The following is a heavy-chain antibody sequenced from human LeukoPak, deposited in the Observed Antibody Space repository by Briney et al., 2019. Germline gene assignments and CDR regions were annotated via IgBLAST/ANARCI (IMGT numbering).Heavy chain of an antibody. J-gene: IGHJ4*02. CDR2: IYYRGNT. V-gene: IGHV4-39*01. CDR3: ARHEWLVRGGFDY. CDR1: SGSISGTTYY. Sequence: PSETLSLTCTVSSGSISGTTYYWGWIRQPPGKGLEWIGSIYYRGNTYYNPSLKSRVTISVDRSKNQFSLKLSSVTAADTAVYFCARHEWLVRGGFDYWGQGTLVTVSS. D-gene: IGHD6-19*01.